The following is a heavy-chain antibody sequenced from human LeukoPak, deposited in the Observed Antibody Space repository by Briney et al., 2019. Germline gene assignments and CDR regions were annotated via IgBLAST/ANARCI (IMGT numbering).Heavy chain of an antibody. Sequence: GGSLRLSCAASGFTFDDYGMSWVRQAPGKGLEWVSGINWNGGSTEYADSVKGRFTISRDNAKNSLYLQMNSLRAKDTALYYCARDLTPCSIYGSFDYCGQGTLVTVSS. CDR2: INWNGGST. CDR3: ARDLTPCSIYGSFDY. J-gene: IGHJ4*02. CDR1: GFTFDDYG. D-gene: IGHD2/OR15-2a*01. V-gene: IGHV3-20*04.